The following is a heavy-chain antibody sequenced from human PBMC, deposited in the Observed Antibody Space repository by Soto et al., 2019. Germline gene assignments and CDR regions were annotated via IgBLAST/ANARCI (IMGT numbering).Heavy chain of an antibody. CDR2: ISGGGDTT. Sequence: EVQLLESWGGLVQPGGSLRLSCAASGFTFNNYAMTWVRQAQGKGLEWVSAISGGGDTTSYADSVKGRFTVSRDGSKNTLYLQMSSLRAEDTALYYCAKGRGGSGSLTPRVDFWGQGTLVTVSS. J-gene: IGHJ4*02. D-gene: IGHD3-10*01. CDR3: AKGRGGSGSLTPRVDF. V-gene: IGHV3-23*01. CDR1: GFTFNNYA.